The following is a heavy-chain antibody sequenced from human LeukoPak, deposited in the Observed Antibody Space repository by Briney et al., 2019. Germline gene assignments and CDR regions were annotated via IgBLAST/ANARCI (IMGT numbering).Heavy chain of an antibody. D-gene: IGHD2-8*01. Sequence: ASVKVSCKTSGYTFTDYYIHWVRQAPGQGLEWIGIIYPSVDTTDSSQKFKGRVTVTRDTSTSTVYIELRTLRSEDTAIYYCIREYEGGYFDYWGQGTLVTVSS. J-gene: IGHJ4*02. CDR1: GYTFTDYY. CDR2: IYPSVDTT. V-gene: IGHV1-46*01. CDR3: IREYEGGYFDY.